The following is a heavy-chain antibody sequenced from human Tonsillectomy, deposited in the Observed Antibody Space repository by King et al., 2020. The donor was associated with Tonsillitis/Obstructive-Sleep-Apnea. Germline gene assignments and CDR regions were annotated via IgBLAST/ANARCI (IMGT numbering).Heavy chain of an antibody. CDR3: TSGDVVPAASPGGDAFDI. V-gene: IGHV3-49*05. J-gene: IGHJ3*02. CDR2: IRSKAYGGTT. D-gene: IGHD2-2*01. CDR1: GFTFGDYA. Sequence: VQLVECGGGLVKPGRSLRLSCTASGFTFGDYAMSWFRQAPGKGLEGVGFIRSKAYGGTTEYAASVKGRLTITRDDSKSIAYLQMNSQKPEDTAVYYCTSGDVVPAASPGGDAFDIWGQGTMVTVSS.